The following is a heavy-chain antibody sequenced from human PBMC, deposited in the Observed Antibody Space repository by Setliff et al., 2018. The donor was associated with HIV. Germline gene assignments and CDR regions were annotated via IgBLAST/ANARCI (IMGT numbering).Heavy chain of an antibody. D-gene: IGHD2-15*01. CDR3: ARVGSYWTQFDY. J-gene: IGHJ4*01. Sequence: ASVKVSCKASGYIFTDYYIHWVRQAPGQGLEWMGWMNPNSGNTGYAQKFQGRLTMTRNTSISTAYMELSSLRSEDTAVYYCARVGSYWTQFDYWGQGTLVTAPQ. CDR2: MNPNSGNT. V-gene: IGHV1-8*02. CDR1: GYIFTDYY.